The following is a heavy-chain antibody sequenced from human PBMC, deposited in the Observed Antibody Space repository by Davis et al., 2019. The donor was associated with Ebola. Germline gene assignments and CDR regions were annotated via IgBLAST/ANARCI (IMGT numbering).Heavy chain of an antibody. J-gene: IGHJ4*02. CDR3: ARGHNYAHEY. CDR1: GYTFTDYN. Sequence: ASVKVSCKASGYTFTDYNIHWMRQAPGQGLEWLGRVILKSGATNYAQKFQGRVTMTRDTSISTVYMGLSSLRSDDTAVYYCARGHNYAHEYWGQGTLVTVSS. V-gene: IGHV1-2*06. D-gene: IGHD4-11*01. CDR2: VILKSGAT.